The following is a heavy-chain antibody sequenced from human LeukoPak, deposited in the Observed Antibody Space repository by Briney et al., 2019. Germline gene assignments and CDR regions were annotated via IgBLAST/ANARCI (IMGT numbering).Heavy chain of an antibody. CDR3: ARSYIAVAVCWFDP. Sequence: KPSETLSLTCTVSGRSISSYYWSWIRQPAGKGLDWIGRIYTSGSTNYNPSLKSRVTMSVDTSKNQFSLKLSSVTAADTAVYYCARSYIAVAVCWFDPWGQGTLVTVSS. J-gene: IGHJ5*02. CDR1: GRSISSYY. D-gene: IGHD6-19*01. V-gene: IGHV4-4*07. CDR2: IYTSGST.